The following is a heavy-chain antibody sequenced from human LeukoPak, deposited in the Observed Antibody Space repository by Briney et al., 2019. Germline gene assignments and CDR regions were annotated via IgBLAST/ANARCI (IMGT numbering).Heavy chain of an antibody. CDR3: AKDHDYKDYYYGMDV. V-gene: IGHV3-30*18. CDR1: GFTFSSYG. CDR2: ISYDGSNK. Sequence: GGSLRLSCAASGFTFSSYGMHWVRQAPGKGLEWVAVISYDGSNKYYADSVKGRFTISRDNSKNTLYLQMNSLRAGDTAVYYCAKDHDYKDYYYGMDVWGQGTTVTVSS. J-gene: IGHJ6*02. D-gene: IGHD4-11*01.